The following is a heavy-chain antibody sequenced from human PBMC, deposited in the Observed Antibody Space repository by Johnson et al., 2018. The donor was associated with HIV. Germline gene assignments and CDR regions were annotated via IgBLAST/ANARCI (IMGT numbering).Heavy chain of an antibody. J-gene: IGHJ3*02. CDR2: IYSGGST. CDR3: ARDPSPIVGATYAFDI. Sequence: QVQLVESGGGVVQPGRSLRLSCAASGFTFSSYGMHWVRQAPGKGLEWVSVIYSGGSTYYAGSVKGRFTISRDNSKNTLYLQMNSLRAEDTAVYYCARDPSPIVGATYAFDIWGQGTMVTVSS. D-gene: IGHD1-26*01. V-gene: IGHV3-NL1*01. CDR1: GFTFSSYG.